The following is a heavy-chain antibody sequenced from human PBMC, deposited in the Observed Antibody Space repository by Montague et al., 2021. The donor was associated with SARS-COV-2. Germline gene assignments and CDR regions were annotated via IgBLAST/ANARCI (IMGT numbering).Heavy chain of an antibody. CDR1: GGSISSYY. D-gene: IGHD3-3*01. Sequence: SETLSLTRTVSGGSISSYYWSWIRQPPGKGLEWIGYIYYSGSTNYNPSLKSRVTISVDTSKNQFSLKLSSVTAADTAVYYCARAPVAHITIFGVVTSSDYWGQGTLVTVSP. CDR3: ARAPVAHITIFGVVTSSDY. V-gene: IGHV4-59*01. CDR2: IYYSGST. J-gene: IGHJ4*02.